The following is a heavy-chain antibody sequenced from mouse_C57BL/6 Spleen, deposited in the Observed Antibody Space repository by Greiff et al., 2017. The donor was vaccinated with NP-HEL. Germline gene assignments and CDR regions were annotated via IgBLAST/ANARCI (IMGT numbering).Heavy chain of an antibody. Sequence: QVQLQQPGAELVKPGASVKLSCKASGYTFTSYWMQWVKQRPGQGLEWIGEIDPSDSYTNYNQKFKGKATLTVDTSSSTAYMQLSSLTSEDSAVYYCARGGSFYYGNYWGQGTTLTVSS. D-gene: IGHD2-1*01. J-gene: IGHJ2*01. CDR1: GYTFTSYW. V-gene: IGHV1-50*01. CDR2: IDPSDSYT. CDR3: ARGGSFYYGNY.